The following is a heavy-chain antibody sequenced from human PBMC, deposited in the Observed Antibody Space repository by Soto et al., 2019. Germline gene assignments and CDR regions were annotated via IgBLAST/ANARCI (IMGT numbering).Heavy chain of an antibody. Sequence: QVQLQESGPGLVKPSGTLSLTCAVSGGSISSSNWRSWVRQPPGKGLEWIGEIYHSGSTNYNPSLKSRVTISVDKSKNQFSLKLSSVTAADTAVYYCARVKLFPYYYDSSGYYSKGDAFDIWGQGTMVTVSS. CDR3: ARVKLFPYYYDSSGYYSKGDAFDI. D-gene: IGHD3-22*01. J-gene: IGHJ3*02. CDR2: IYHSGST. V-gene: IGHV4-4*02. CDR1: GGSISSSNW.